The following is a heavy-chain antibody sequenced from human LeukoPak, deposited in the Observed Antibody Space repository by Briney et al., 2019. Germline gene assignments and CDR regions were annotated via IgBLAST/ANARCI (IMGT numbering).Heavy chain of an antibody. V-gene: IGHV3-23*01. D-gene: IGHD6-13*01. Sequence: GGSLRLSCAASGITFSSYGMSWVRQAPGKGLEWVSSISSTGGTTYYADSVKGRFTISRDNSKNTLYLQMNSLRAEDTAVYYCAKGGYSSSWYYFDYWGQGTLVTVSS. J-gene: IGHJ4*02. CDR1: GITFSSYG. CDR2: ISSTGGTT. CDR3: AKGGYSSSWYYFDY.